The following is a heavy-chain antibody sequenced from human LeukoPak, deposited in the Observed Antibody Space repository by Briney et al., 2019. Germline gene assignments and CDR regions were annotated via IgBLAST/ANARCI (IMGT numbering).Heavy chain of an antibody. CDR2: INPNSGGT. D-gene: IGHD6-19*01. V-gene: IGHV1-2*02. Sequence: ASVKVSCKASGYTFTGYYMHWVRPAPGQGLGWMGWINPNSGGTNYAQKFQGRVTMTRDTSMSTAYLELSRLRSDDTAVYYCARGSSGWSTDYWGQGTLVTVSS. CDR3: ARGSSGWSTDY. CDR1: GYTFTGYY. J-gene: IGHJ4*02.